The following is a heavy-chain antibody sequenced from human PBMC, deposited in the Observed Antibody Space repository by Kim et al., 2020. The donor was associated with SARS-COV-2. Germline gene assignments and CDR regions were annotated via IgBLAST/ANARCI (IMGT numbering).Heavy chain of an antibody. CDR3: ARGLVPAVGGYFFDS. V-gene: IGHV3-30*01. D-gene: IGHD2-2*01. J-gene: IGHJ4*02. Sequence: ANPVKARVTISRDNSNNSLYLQMNRLRADDTAVFYCARGLVPAVGGYFFDSWGQGTLVTVSS.